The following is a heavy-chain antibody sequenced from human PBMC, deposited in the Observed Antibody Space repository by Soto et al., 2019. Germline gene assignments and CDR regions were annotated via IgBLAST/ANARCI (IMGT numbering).Heavy chain of an antibody. CDR1: GFTFSSYA. CDR3: ARDLATHGY. V-gene: IGHV3-30-3*01. Sequence: WGALGVGCASSGFTFSSYAMHWVRQAPGKGLEWVAVISYDGSNKYYADSVNGRFTISRDNSKNTLYLQMNSLRAEDTAVYYCARDLATHGYWGQGTMVTVSS. CDR2: ISYDGSNK. D-gene: IGHD3-3*02. J-gene: IGHJ4*02.